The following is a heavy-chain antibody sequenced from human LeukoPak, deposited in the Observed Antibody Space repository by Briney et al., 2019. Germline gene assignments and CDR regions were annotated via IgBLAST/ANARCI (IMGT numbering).Heavy chain of an antibody. Sequence: ASVKVSCKASGYTFTTYGISWVRQAPGQGLEWVGWISPYTFNTNPAQKFQDRVTMTTDTSTSTAYMELSSLRSDDTAVYYCARDERTAAAGTEGYFDYWVQGTLVTVSS. CDR3: ARDERTAAAGTEGYFDY. J-gene: IGHJ4*02. D-gene: IGHD6-13*01. V-gene: IGHV1-18*01. CDR1: GYTFTTYG. CDR2: ISPYTFNT.